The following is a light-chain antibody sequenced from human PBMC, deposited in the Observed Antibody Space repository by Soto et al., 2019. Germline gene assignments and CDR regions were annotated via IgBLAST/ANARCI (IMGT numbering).Light chain of an antibody. J-gene: IGKJ1*01. CDR3: QQYYRNLPT. Sequence: DIVMTQSPDSLAVSLGERATINCQSSQNVLYSLNNGNSLAWSQQKPGQPPRLLIYWASTRESGVPDRFSGPGSGTYVTPTCSCGGAEHAAVYYCQQYYRNLPTFGQGIKVDI. CDR1: QNVLYSLNNGNS. CDR2: WAS. V-gene: IGKV4-1*01.